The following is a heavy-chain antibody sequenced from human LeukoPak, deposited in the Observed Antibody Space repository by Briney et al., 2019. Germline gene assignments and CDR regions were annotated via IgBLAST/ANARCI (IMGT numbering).Heavy chain of an antibody. J-gene: IGHJ4*02. Sequence: GGSLRLSCAASGFTFSSYAMSWVRQASGKGLEWVLGISGSGGSTYDADSVKGRFTISRDNSKNTLYLQMNSLRAEDTAVYYCAKGVLSNQNFDYWGQGTLVTVSS. CDR1: GFTFSSYA. D-gene: IGHD2-2*01. CDR2: ISGSGGST. V-gene: IGHV3-23*01. CDR3: AKGVLSNQNFDY.